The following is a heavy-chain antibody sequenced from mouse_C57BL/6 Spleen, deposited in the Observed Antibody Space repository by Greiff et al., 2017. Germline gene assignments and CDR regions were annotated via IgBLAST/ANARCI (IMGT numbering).Heavy chain of an antibody. V-gene: IGHV14-3*01. Sequence: VHVKQSVAELVRPGASVKLSCTASGFNIKNTYMHWVKQRPEQSLEWIGRIDPAYGNTKYDPKFQGKATITADPSSNTAYLQLSSLTSEDTAIYYCARRVVAPLAMDYWGQGTSVTVSS. CDR1: GFNIKNTY. D-gene: IGHD1-1*01. CDR3: ARRVVAPLAMDY. J-gene: IGHJ4*01. CDR2: IDPAYGNT.